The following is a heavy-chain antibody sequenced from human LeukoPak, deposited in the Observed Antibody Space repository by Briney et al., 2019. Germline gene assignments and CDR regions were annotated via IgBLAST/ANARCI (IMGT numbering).Heavy chain of an antibody. Sequence: SETLSLTCTVSGGSISSGGYYWSWIRQHPGKGLEWIGYICYSGSTYYNPSLKSRVTISVDTSKNQFSLKLSSVTAADTAVYYCARETIGRYCSSTSCYWWFDPWGQGTLVTVSS. CDR2: ICYSGST. J-gene: IGHJ5*02. CDR1: GGSISSGGYY. D-gene: IGHD2-2*01. V-gene: IGHV4-31*03. CDR3: ARETIGRYCSSTSCYWWFDP.